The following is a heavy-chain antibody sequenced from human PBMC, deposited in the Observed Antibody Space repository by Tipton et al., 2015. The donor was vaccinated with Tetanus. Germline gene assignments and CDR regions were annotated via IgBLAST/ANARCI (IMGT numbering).Heavy chain of an antibody. CDR2: TYSSGGA. Sequence: TLSLTCIVSGGSMRSYYWSWIRQPPGKGLEWIGHTYSSGGARYNPSLKSRTTMSVDRSKSQFSLEVTSVTAADTAVYFCARGPLENEGYFDSWGQGILVTVTA. V-gene: IGHV4-59*01. CDR1: GGSMRSYY. J-gene: IGHJ4*02. CDR3: ARGPLENEGYFDS. D-gene: IGHD1-1*01.